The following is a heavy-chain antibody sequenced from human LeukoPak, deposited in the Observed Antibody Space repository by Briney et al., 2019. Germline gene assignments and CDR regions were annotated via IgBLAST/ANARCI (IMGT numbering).Heavy chain of an antibody. D-gene: IGHD3-16*01. J-gene: IGHJ4*02. CDR1: GFTFSSYS. CDR3: ARVRPSLSDY. CDR2: ISSSSSYI. Sequence: GGSLRLSCAASGFTFSSYSMNWVRRAPGKGLEWVSSISSSSSYIYYADSVKGRFTISGDNAKNSLYLQMNSLRAEDTAVYYCARVRPSLSDYWGQGTLVTVSS. V-gene: IGHV3-21*01.